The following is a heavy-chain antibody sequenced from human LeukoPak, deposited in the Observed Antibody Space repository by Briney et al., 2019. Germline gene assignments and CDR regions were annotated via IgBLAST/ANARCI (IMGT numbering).Heavy chain of an antibody. CDR2: ISSSGSTI. Sequence: GGSLRLSCAASGFTFSSYEMNWVRQAPGKGLEWVSYISSSGSTIYYADSVKGRFTISRDNAKNSLYLQMNSLRAEDTAVYYCARDRHWNHHYYYYYYMDVWGKGTTVTISS. CDR3: ARDRHWNHHYYYYYYMDV. J-gene: IGHJ6*03. D-gene: IGHD1-1*01. V-gene: IGHV3-48*03. CDR1: GFTFSSYE.